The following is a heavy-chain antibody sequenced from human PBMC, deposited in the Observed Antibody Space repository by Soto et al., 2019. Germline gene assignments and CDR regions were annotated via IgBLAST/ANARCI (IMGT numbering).Heavy chain of an antibody. Sequence: GGSLRLSCAASGFTFSSYAMSWVRQAPGKGLEWVSAISGSGGSTYYADSVKGRFTISRDNSKNTLYLQMNSLRAEDTAVYYCAKDGRVAAIHYYYYYGMDVWGQGTTVTVSS. V-gene: IGHV3-23*01. CDR1: GFTFSSYA. J-gene: IGHJ6*02. CDR3: AKDGRVAAIHYYYYYGMDV. D-gene: IGHD2-21*02. CDR2: ISGSGGST.